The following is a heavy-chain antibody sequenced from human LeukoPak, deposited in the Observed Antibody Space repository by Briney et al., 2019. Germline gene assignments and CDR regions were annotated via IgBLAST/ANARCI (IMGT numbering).Heavy chain of an antibody. Sequence: TSETLSLTCSVSGGSISSYYWSWIRQPPGKGLEWIGSIYHSGSAYYNPSLKSRVTISVDTSKNQFSLKVNSVTTADTAVYYCARVPHGETIFGVVLYWFDPWGQGTLVTVSS. CDR3: ARVPHGETIFGVVLYWFDP. V-gene: IGHV4-38-2*02. J-gene: IGHJ5*02. D-gene: IGHD3-3*01. CDR2: IYHSGSA. CDR1: GGSISSYY.